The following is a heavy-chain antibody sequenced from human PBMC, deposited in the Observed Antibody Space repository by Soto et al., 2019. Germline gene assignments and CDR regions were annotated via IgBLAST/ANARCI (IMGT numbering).Heavy chain of an antibody. CDR2: IDPSDSYT. CDR1: GYSFTSYW. J-gene: IGHJ3*02. V-gene: IGHV5-10-1*01. Sequence: PGASLKISCKGSGYSFTSYWISWVRQMPGKGLEWMGRIDPSDSYTNYSPSFQGHVTISADKSLSTAYLQWSSLKASDTAMYYCARHGYCSGGGCVRAFDIWGQGTMVTVSS. D-gene: IGHD2-15*01. CDR3: ARHGYCSGGGCVRAFDI.